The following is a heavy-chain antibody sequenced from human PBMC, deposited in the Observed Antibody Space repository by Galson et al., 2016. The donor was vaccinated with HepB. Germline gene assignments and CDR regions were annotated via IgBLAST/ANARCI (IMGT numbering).Heavy chain of an antibody. Sequence: SLRLSCAASGFTFSTYAIHWVRQAPGKGLEWVAVISYDGSNKYYADSVKGRFTISRDTSKNTLYLQMNSLRPEDTAVYHCAKDTVSRHFDRLVKGSYYYYGMDVWGRGTTVTVSS. CDR3: AKDTVSRHFDRLVKGSYYYYGMDV. CDR2: ISYDGSNK. V-gene: IGHV3-30*18. CDR1: GFTFSTYA. D-gene: IGHD3-9*01. J-gene: IGHJ6*02.